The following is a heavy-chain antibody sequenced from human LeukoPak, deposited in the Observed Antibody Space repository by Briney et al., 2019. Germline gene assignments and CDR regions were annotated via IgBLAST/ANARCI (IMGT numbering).Heavy chain of an antibody. CDR1: GFTFSSYA. D-gene: IGHD3-22*01. CDR2: ISGSGGST. V-gene: IGHV3-23*01. CDR3: AKDDYYDSSGYSTGH. J-gene: IGHJ4*02. Sequence: GGSLRLSCAASGFTFSSYAMSWVRQAPGKGLEWVSAISGSGGSTYYADSVEGRFTISRDNSKNTLYLQMNSLRAEDTAVYYCAKDDYYDSSGYSTGHWGQGTLVTVSS.